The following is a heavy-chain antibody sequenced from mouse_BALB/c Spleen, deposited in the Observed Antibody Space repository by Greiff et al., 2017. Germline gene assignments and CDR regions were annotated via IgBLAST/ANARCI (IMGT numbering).Heavy chain of an antibody. V-gene: IGHV5-6-5*01. CDR3: ARGDYDVDY. CDR1: GFTFSSYA. Sequence: EVQGVESGGGLVKPGGSLKLSCAASGFTFSSYAMSWVRQTPEKRLEWVASISSGGSTYYPDSVKGRFTISRDNARNILYLQMSSLRSEDTAMYYCARGDYDVDYWGQGTTLTVSS. CDR2: ISSGGST. D-gene: IGHD2-4*01. J-gene: IGHJ2*01.